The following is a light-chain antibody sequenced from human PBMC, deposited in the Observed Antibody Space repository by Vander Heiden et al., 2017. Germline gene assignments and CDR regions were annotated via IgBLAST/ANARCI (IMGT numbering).Light chain of an antibody. CDR2: AAS. CDR3: QRYNSAPYT. V-gene: IGKV1-27*01. Sequence: DIQMTQSPSSLSASVGDRVTITCRASPGIGKYLAWYQQKPGKLPKLLIYAASTLQSGVPSRFSGSGSGTDFTLTISSLQPEDVGTYYCQRYNSAPYTFGQGTKLEIK. J-gene: IGKJ2*01. CDR1: PGIGKY.